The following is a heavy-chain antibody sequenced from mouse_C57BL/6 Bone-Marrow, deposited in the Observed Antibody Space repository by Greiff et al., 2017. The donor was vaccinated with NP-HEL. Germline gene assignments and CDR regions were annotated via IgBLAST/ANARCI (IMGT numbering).Heavy chain of an antibody. CDR3: ARDPPYYSLFAY. Sequence: EVTVVESGGGLVKPGGSLKLSCAASGFTFSSYALSLVRPTPETRLEWVATISDGGSYNYYPDNVKGRFTISRDNAKNNLYLQMSHLKSEDTAMYYCARDPPYYSLFAYWGQGTLVTVAA. CDR1: GFTFSSYA. V-gene: IGHV5-4*03. D-gene: IGHD1-1*01. J-gene: IGHJ3*01. CDR2: ISDGGSYN.